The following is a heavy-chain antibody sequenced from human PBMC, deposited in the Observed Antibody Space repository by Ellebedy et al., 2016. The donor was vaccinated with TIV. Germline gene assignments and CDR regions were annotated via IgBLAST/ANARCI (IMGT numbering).Heavy chain of an antibody. Sequence: MPSETLSLTCAVSGYSVSSNNWWAWIRQPPGKGLEWIGYIYYSGTVHYNPSLKSRVTMSVDTSKNQFSLRLTSVTAVDTAVYYCARKVTGGPLDYWGQGSLVTVSS. J-gene: IGHJ4*02. V-gene: IGHV4-28*05. CDR3: ARKVTGGPLDY. D-gene: IGHD1-14*01. CDR1: GYSVSSNNW. CDR2: IYYSGTV.